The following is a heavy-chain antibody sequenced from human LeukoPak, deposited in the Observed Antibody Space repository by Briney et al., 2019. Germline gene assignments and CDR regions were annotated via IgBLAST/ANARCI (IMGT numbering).Heavy chain of an antibody. CDR1: GYTFTSYY. CDR2: INPSGGST. V-gene: IGHV1-46*01. Sequence: GASVKVSCKASGYTFTSYYMHWVRQAPGQGLEWMGIINPSGGSTSYAQKFQGRVTMTRDTSTSTVYMELSSLRSEDTAVYYCARVRSIVRGQGGAFDIWGQGTMVTVSS. D-gene: IGHD1-26*01. CDR3: ARVRSIVRGQGGAFDI. J-gene: IGHJ3*02.